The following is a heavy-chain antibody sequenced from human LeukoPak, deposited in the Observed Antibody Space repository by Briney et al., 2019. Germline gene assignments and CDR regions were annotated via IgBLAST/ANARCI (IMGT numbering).Heavy chain of an antibody. V-gene: IGHV3-21*01. Sequence: GGSLRLSCAASGFTFSSYSMNWVRHAPGKGLEWVSCISSSSSYLSSGDSVKGRFTISRNNPKNSLYLQMNSLRAKDTAVYYCERGFHDYGVPGGYWGEGSLVSVSP. CDR3: ERGFHDYGVPGGY. CDR1: GFTFSSYS. D-gene: IGHD4-17*01. CDR2: ISSSSSYL. J-gene: IGHJ4*01.